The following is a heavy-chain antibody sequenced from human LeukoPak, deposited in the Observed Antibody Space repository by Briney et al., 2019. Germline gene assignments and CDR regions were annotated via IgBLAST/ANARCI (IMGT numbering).Heavy chain of an antibody. CDR3: ARDLFDYYDSSGYHDY. CDR1: GFTFSSYE. V-gene: IGHV3-48*03. Sequence: GGSLRLSCAASGFTFSSYEMNWVRQAPGKGLEWVSYISSSGSTIYYADSVKGRFTISRDNSKNTLYLQMNSLRAEDTAVYYCARDLFDYYDSSGYHDYWGQGTLVTVSS. D-gene: IGHD3-22*01. J-gene: IGHJ4*02. CDR2: ISSSGSTI.